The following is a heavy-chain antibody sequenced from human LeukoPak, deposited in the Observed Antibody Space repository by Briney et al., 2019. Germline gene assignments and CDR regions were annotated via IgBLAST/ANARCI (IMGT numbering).Heavy chain of an antibody. CDR2: ISYDGNTE. Sequence: PGRSLRLSCVASGFTFSSYGMHWVRQAPGKGPEWVAVISYDGNTEYYADSVKGRFTISRDNSKNTLYLQMNSLRAEDTAVYYCAKVHLTYKFGSSGYGFQDYWGQGTLVTVSS. CDR1: GFTFSSYG. J-gene: IGHJ4*02. V-gene: IGHV3-30*18. CDR3: AKVHLTYKFGSSGYGFQDY. D-gene: IGHD3-22*01.